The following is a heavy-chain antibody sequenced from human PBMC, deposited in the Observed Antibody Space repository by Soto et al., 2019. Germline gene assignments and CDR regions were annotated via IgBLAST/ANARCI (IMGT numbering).Heavy chain of an antibody. CDR1: SGFISSGGYY. J-gene: IGHJ6*02. Sequence: QVPLQETGPGLVKPSQNLSLTCSVSSGFISSGGYYWSWVRQRPGKVLEWVGTVDYTGRVDYNPSLNSRVSISVDTSKNQFSLRLSSVTAADTAVYYCARRGPKFGSLFPYYGLDVWGQGTTVTVSS. CDR3: ARRGPKFGSLFPYYGLDV. V-gene: IGHV4-31*03. D-gene: IGHD2-21*01. CDR2: VDYTGRV.